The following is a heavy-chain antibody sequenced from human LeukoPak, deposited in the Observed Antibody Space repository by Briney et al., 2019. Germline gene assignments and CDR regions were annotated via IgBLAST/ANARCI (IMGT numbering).Heavy chain of an antibody. V-gene: IGHV4-39*01. CDR3: AKPTSFYGDYAY. CDR2: IYHSGSV. D-gene: IGHD4-17*01. Sequence: PSETLSLTCTVSDDSISSSSYYWGWIRQPPGKGLEWIGSIYHSGSVFYSPSLKSRVTISVDTSKNQFSLRLTSVTAADTAVYYCAKPTSFYGDYAYWGQGALVTVSS. J-gene: IGHJ4*02. CDR1: DDSISSSSYY.